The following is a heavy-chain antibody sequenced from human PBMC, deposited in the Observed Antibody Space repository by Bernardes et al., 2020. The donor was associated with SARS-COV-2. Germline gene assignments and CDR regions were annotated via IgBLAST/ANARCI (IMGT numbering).Heavy chain of an antibody. D-gene: IGHD3-3*01. CDR3: AKDLDYDFWSGYYSYYYYGMDV. CDR2: ISGSGGST. V-gene: IGHV3-23*01. J-gene: IGHJ6*02. Sequence: GGSLRLSCAASGFTFRSSAMSWVRQAPGPGLEWVSAISGSGGSTYYADSVKGRFTISRDNSKNTLYLQMNSLRAEDTAVYYCAKDLDYDFWSGYYSYYYYGMDVWGQGTTVTVSS. CDR1: GFTFRSSA.